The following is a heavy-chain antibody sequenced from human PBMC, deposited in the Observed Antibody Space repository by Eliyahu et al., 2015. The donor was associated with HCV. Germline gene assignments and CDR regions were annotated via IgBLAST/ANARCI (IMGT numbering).Heavy chain of an antibody. D-gene: IGHD3-16*01. J-gene: IGHJ4*02. CDR1: GESFSGYS. CDR2: QIIVEAP. CDR3: ARGVPYDYVGH. V-gene: IGHV4-34*01. Sequence: QVQLLQWGAGLLKPSETLSLTCAVYGESFSGYSWELDPPAPREGAGGVWGIQIIVEAPTTPSLKSRVTILVHTSRNQFSLKLTSVTAADTAVYYCARGVPYDYVGHWGQGTLVTVSS.